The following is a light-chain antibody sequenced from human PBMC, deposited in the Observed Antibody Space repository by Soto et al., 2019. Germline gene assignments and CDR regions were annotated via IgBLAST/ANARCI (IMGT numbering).Light chain of an antibody. Sequence: QSALTQPPSASRSPGQSVTISCTGTSSDVGGYKYVSWYQQHPGKAPKLMIFEVNKRPSGVPDRFSRSKSGNTASLTVSGLQAEDEADYYCSSYAGINNLGVFGTGTKLTVL. CDR3: SSYAGINNLGV. CDR1: SSDVGGYKY. CDR2: EVN. V-gene: IGLV2-8*01. J-gene: IGLJ1*01.